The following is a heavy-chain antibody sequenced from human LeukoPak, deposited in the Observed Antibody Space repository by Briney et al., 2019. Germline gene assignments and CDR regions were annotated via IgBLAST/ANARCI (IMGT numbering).Heavy chain of an antibody. D-gene: IGHD1-14*01. CDR3: ARSWYIAFDI. J-gene: IGHJ3*02. Sequence: SETLSLTCAVYGGSFSGYYWSWIRQPPGKGLEWIGEINHTGSNNYNPSLKSRVTISVDTSKNQFSLKLSSVTAADTAVYYCARSWYIAFDIWGQGTMVTVSS. V-gene: IGHV4-34*01. CDR2: INHTGSN. CDR1: GGSFSGYY.